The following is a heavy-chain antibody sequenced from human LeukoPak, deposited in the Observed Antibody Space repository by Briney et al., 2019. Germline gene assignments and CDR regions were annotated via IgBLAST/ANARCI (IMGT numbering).Heavy chain of an antibody. D-gene: IGHD5-18*01. V-gene: IGHV4-39*01. J-gene: IGHJ4*02. CDR1: GGSISSSSYY. CDR3: ARHFLRGYSYGWFDY. Sequence: SETLSLTCTVSGGSISSSSYYWGWIRQPPGKGLEWIGSIYYSGSTYYNPSLKGRVTISVDTSKNQFSLKLSSVTAADTAVYYCARHFLRGYSYGWFDYWGQGTLVTVSS. CDR2: IYYSGST.